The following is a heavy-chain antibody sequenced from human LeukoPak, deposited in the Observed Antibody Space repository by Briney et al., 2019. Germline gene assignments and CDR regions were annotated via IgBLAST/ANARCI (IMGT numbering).Heavy chain of an antibody. V-gene: IGHV4-38-2*01. CDR1: GYSISSGYY. CDR3: ARHLGYDILMNDAFDI. Sequence: SETLSLTCAVSGYSISSGYYWGWIRQPPGKGLEWIGSIYHSGSTYYNPSLKSRVTISVDTSKNQFSLKLSSVTAADTAVYYCARHLGYDILMNDAFDIWGQGTVVTVSS. J-gene: IGHJ3*02. D-gene: IGHD3-9*01. CDR2: IYHSGST.